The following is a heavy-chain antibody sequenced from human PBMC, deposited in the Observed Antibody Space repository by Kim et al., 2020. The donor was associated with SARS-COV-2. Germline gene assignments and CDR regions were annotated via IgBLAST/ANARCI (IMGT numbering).Heavy chain of an antibody. CDR3: STGTRQGLSRHYYYYMDV. D-gene: IGHD6-25*01. Sequence: SETLSLTCAVYGGSFSGYYWSWIRQPPGKGLEWIGEINHSGSTNYNPSLKSRVTISVDTSKNQFPLKLSSVTAADTAVYYCSTGTRQGLSRHYYYYMDV. CDR1: GGSFSGYY. J-gene: IGHJ6*03. V-gene: IGHV4-34*01. CDR2: INHSGST.